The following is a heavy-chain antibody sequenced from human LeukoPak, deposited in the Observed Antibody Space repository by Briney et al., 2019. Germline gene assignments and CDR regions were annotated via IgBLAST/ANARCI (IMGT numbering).Heavy chain of an antibody. V-gene: IGHV3-30*02. D-gene: IGHD6-13*01. CDR1: GFTFSYYG. CDR3: AKEGIAVAGYFDY. J-gene: IGHJ4*02. CDR2: IRYDGSNK. Sequence: GGSLRLSCAASGFTFSYYGMHWVRQAPGKGLEWVAFIRYDGSNKYYADSVKGRFTIPRDNSKNTLYLQMNSLRAEDTAVYYCAKEGIAVAGYFDYWGQGTLVTVSS.